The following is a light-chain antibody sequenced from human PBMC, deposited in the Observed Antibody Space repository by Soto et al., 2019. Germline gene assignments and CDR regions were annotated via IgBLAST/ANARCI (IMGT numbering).Light chain of an antibody. Sequence: DIQVTQSPSTLSVSVGDRVTITCRASQTISSWLAWYQQKPGKAPKPLIYKASTLKSGVPSRFSGSGSGTDFTLTISSLEPEDFAVYYCQQRSNWRITFGQGTRLEIK. CDR3: QQRSNWRIT. CDR2: KAS. CDR1: QTISSW. V-gene: IGKV1-5*03. J-gene: IGKJ5*01.